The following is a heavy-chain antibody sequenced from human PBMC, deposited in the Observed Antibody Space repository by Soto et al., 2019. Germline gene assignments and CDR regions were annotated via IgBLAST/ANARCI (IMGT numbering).Heavy chain of an antibody. CDR3: ARRFFGSYGDYDGPFDY. J-gene: IGHJ4*02. Sequence: PSETLSLTCTVSGGSISSSSYYWGWIRQPPGKGLEWIGSIYYSGSTYYNPSLKSRVTISVDTSKNQFSLKLSSVTAADTAVYYCARRFFGSYGDYDGPFDYWGQGTLVTVSS. D-gene: IGHD4-17*01. V-gene: IGHV4-39*01. CDR1: GGSISSSSYY. CDR2: IYYSGST.